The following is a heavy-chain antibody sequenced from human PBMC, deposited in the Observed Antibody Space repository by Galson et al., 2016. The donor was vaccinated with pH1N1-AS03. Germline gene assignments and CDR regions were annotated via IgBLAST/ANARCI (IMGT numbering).Heavy chain of an antibody. Sequence: SLRLSCAASGFRFSAHGMHWARQAPGKGLEGVASILSDGNTKWHADSVKGRFTISRDNSKNTLFLQMNSLRPEDTAVYYCVKDQNWAYDFWGQGTLVTASS. V-gene: IGHV3-30*02. D-gene: IGHD3-16*01. CDR3: VKDQNWAYDF. CDR2: ILSDGNTK. J-gene: IGHJ4*02. CDR1: GFRFSAHG.